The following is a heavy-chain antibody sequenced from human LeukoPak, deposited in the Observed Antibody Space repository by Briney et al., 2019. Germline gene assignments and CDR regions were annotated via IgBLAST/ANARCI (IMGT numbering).Heavy chain of an antibody. D-gene: IGHD6-6*01. V-gene: IGHV1-2*02. Sequence: ASVKVSCKASGYTFTGYYMHWVRQAPGQGLEWMGWINPNSGGTNYAQKFQGRVTMTRDTSISTAYMELSRLRSDDTAVYYCARAPAARLSTQSFDYWGQGTLVTVSS. J-gene: IGHJ4*02. CDR1: GYTFTGYY. CDR2: INPNSGGT. CDR3: ARAPAARLSTQSFDY.